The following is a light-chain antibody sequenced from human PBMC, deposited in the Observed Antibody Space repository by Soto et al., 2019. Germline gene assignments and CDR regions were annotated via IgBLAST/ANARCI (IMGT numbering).Light chain of an antibody. V-gene: IGLV2-11*01. J-gene: IGLJ3*02. CDR2: EVT. CDR1: SSDVGGYNY. Sequence: QSALTQPRSVSGSPGQSVTISCTGNSSDVGGYNYVSWYQQDPGIAPKLIIYEVTERPSGVPDRFSGSKSGNTASLTISGLQAEDEANYYCCSYAGSYTWVIGGGTKVTVL. CDR3: CSYAGSYTWV.